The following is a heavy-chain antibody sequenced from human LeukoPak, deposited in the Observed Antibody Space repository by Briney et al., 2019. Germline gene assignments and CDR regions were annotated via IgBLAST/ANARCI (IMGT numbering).Heavy chain of an antibody. CDR3: ARAPRGTMIVVVIKYYFDY. D-gene: IGHD3-22*01. CDR1: GFTFSSYA. CDR2: ISYDGSNK. Sequence: GGSLRLSCAASGFTFSSYAMHWVRQAPGKGLEWVAVISYDGSNKYYADSVKGRFTISRDNSKNTLYLQMNSLRAEDTAVYYCARAPRGTMIVVVIKYYFDYWGQGTLVTVSS. V-gene: IGHV3-30-3*01. J-gene: IGHJ4*02.